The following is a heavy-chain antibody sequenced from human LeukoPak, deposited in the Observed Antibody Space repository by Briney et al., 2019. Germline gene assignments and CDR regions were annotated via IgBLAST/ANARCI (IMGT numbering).Heavy chain of an antibody. D-gene: IGHD3-22*01. Sequence: GGSLRLSCSASGFTFTNAWMSWVRQAPGKGLEWVGRIKSKTDGWTTDYAAPVKGRFTISRDDSKNTLYLQMNSLKTEDTAVYYCTTGYYYDSSGYYSWGQGTLVTVSS. CDR3: TTGYYYDSSGYYS. CDR1: GFTFTNAW. CDR2: IKSKTDGWTT. J-gene: IGHJ1*01. V-gene: IGHV3-15*01.